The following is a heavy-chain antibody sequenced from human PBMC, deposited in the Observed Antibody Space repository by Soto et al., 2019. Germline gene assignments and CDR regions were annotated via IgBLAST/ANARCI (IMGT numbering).Heavy chain of an antibody. V-gene: IGHV3-7*01. D-gene: IGHD3-10*01. J-gene: IGHJ6*03. Sequence: PGGSMSLSWVITVSYLRCHLKRWVLQSPVNVTDWVAKIKHDGSEKYYVNSVKGRFSISRDNAKISLYLKKTSLRAEDRAVYYCARAGSNYFAWGSYLPYYMDVWGKGTTVTVSS. CDR3: ARAGSNYFAWGSYLPYYMDV. CDR2: IKHDGSEK. CDR1: VSYLRCHL.